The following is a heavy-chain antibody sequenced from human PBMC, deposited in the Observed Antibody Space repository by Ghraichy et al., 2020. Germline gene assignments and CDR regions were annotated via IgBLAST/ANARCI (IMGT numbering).Heavy chain of an antibody. D-gene: IGHD2-8*01. V-gene: IGHV4-59*01. CDR1: GDSISGYY. CDR3: AREKINGYNYFDF. CDR2: IHNSGDT. Sequence: SETLSLTCTVSGDSISGYYWNWIRQPPGKGLEWIANIHNSGDTYYNPSLKSRVTISIDTSKNLFSLKLSSVTAADTAVYYCAREKINGYNYFDFWGQGTLVTVSS. J-gene: IGHJ4*02.